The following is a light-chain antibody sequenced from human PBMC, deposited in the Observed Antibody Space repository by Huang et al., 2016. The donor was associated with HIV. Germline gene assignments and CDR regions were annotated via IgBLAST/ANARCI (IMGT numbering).Light chain of an antibody. CDR1: QSISSW. Sequence: DIQMTQSPSTLSASVGDRVTITCRASQSISSWLAWYQQKPGKAPKLLIYKASSLEEGVPSRFSGSGAGTEFTLTISSLQPDDFASYYCQQYNSYSRGTFGQGTKVEIK. J-gene: IGKJ1*01. CDR3: QQYNSYSRGT. CDR2: KAS. V-gene: IGKV1-5*03.